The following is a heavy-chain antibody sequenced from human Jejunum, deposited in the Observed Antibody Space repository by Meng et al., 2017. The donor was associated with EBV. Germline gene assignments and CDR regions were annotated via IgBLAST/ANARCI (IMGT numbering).Heavy chain of an antibody. D-gene: IGHD3-16*02. V-gene: IGHV1-69*06. Sequence: QGRAVAAGVAVKRPGSSVQVSCQASGGTFSNYSFRWVLQAPGQGLEWRGGVIPIFATANYPQKFQGRVTITADKSPSTAYIELRSLRSDDTAVYYCARSFGGIVADYFDYWGQGTLVTVSS. CDR3: ARSFGGIVADYFDY. CDR2: VIPIFATA. CDR1: GGTFSNYS. J-gene: IGHJ4*02.